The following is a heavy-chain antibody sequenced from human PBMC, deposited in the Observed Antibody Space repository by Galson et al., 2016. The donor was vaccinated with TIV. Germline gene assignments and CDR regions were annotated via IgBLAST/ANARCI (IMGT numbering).Heavy chain of an antibody. D-gene: IGHD5-12*01. Sequence: SLRLSCAGSGFTFSSYEVNWVRQAPGKGLEWISYISPSGTIYYAESVKGRFTISRDNAKNSLFLQMSSLRAEDTAVYFCVRVATFVDAFDLWGQGTVVTVS. V-gene: IGHV3-48*03. CDR1: GFTFSSYE. J-gene: IGHJ3*01. CDR3: VRVATFVDAFDL. CDR2: ISPSGTI.